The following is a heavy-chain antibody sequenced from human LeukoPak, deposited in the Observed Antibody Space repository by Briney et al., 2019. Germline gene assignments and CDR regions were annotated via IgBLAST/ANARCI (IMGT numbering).Heavy chain of an antibody. CDR2: ISAYNGNT. CDR3: ARLYYDILTGYSNFDY. CDR1: GYTFTSYG. J-gene: IGHJ4*02. D-gene: IGHD3-9*01. V-gene: IGHV1-18*04. Sequence: GASVKVSCKASGYTFTSYGIRWVRQAPGQGLEWMGWISAYNGNTNYAQKLQGRVTMTTDTSTSTAYMELRSLRSDDTAVYYCARLYYDILTGYSNFDYWGQGTLVSVSS.